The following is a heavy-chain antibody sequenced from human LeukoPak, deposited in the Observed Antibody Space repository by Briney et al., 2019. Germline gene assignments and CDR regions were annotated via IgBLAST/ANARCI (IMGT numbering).Heavy chain of an antibody. D-gene: IGHD6-13*01. V-gene: IGHV4-34*01. Sequence: PLETLSLTCAVYGGSFSGYYWSWIRQPPGKGLEWIGEINHSGSTNYNPTLKSRVTISVDTSKNQFSLKLSSVTAADTAVYYCARGVPYSSSWYPFWGQGTLVTVSS. CDR2: INHSGST. CDR3: ARGVPYSSSWYPF. J-gene: IGHJ4*02. CDR1: GGSFSGYY.